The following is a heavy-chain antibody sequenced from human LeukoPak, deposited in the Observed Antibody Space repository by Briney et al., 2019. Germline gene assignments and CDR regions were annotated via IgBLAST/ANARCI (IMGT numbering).Heavy chain of an antibody. CDR2: ISSSSSTI. CDR1: GFTFSSYS. Sequence: GSLRLSCAASGFTFSSYSVNWVRQAPGKGLEWVSYISSSSSTIYYADSVKGRFTISRDNAKNSLYLQMNSLRAEDTAVYYCARDMYYDFWSGYKGFDYWGQGTLVTVSS. CDR3: ARDMYYDFWSGYKGFDY. V-gene: IGHV3-48*04. D-gene: IGHD3-3*01. J-gene: IGHJ4*02.